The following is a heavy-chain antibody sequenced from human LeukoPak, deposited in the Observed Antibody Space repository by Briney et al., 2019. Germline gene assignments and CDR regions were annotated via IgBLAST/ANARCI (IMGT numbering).Heavy chain of an antibody. J-gene: IGHJ4*02. CDR3: ASPRFGELSPFDY. CDR2: IYHSGST. CDR1: GGSISSGGYY. Sequence: SETLSLTCTVSGGSISSGGYYWSWIRQPPGKGLEWIGYIYHSGSTYYNPSLKSRVTISVDGSKNQFSLKVRSVTAADTAMYYCASPRFGELSPFDYWGQGTLVTVSS. V-gene: IGHV4-30-2*01. D-gene: IGHD3-10*01.